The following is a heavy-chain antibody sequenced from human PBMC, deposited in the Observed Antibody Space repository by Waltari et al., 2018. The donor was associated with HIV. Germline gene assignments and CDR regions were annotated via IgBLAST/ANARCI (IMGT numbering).Heavy chain of an antibody. CDR3: AREEGYCSGGSCYSNWFDP. V-gene: IGHV4-30-4*01. CDR1: GGSISSGDYY. J-gene: IGHJ5*02. CDR2: IYYSGST. D-gene: IGHD2-15*01. Sequence: QVQLQESGPGLVKPSQTLSLTCTVSGGSISSGDYYWSWIRQPPGKGLEWIGDIYYSGSTYYNPSRKSRVTISVDTSKNQFSLKLSSVTAADTAVYYCAREEGYCSGGSCYSNWFDPWGQGTLVTVSS.